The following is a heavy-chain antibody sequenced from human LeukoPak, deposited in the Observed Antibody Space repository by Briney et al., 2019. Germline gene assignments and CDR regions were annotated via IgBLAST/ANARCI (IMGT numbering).Heavy chain of an antibody. CDR2: ISSSGNYI. V-gene: IGHV3-21*01. CDR3: ARDSIQQQLVLEDRGYPYYFEH. D-gene: IGHD6-13*01. J-gene: IGHJ4*02. CDR1: RFTFSSYS. Sequence: GGSLRLSCAASRFTFSSYSMNWVRQAPGKGLEWVSSISSSGNYIYYADSVKGRFTISRDNARNSLYLQMNSLRAEDTAVYYCARDSIQQQLVLEDRGYPYYFEHWGQETLVTVSS.